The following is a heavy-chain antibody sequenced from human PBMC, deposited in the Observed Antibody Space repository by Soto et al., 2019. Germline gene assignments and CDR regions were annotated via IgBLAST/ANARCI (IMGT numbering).Heavy chain of an antibody. CDR3: AREKVSPFDY. Sequence: GGSLRLSCAASGLTFSSYGMHCVRQAPGKGLEWVAVIWYDGSNKYYADSVKGRFTISRDNSKNTLYLQMNSLRAEDTAVYYCAREKVSPFDYWGQGTLVTVSS. J-gene: IGHJ4*02. V-gene: IGHV3-33*01. CDR2: IWYDGSNK. CDR1: GLTFSSYG.